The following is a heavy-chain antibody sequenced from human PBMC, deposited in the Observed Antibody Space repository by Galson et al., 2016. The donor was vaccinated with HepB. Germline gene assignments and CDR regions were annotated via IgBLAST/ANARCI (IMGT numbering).Heavy chain of an antibody. CDR1: GDSVSSNSAA. CDR2: TYYRSKWYH. Sequence: CAISGDSVSSNSAAWNWIRQSPSRGLEWLGRTYYRSKWYHDYAVSVKSRILINPDTSKNHFSLQLNSVTPEVTAVYYCARTKWGWFDPWGQGTLVTVSS. J-gene: IGHJ5*02. V-gene: IGHV6-1*01. D-gene: IGHD2-8*01. CDR3: ARTKWGWFDP.